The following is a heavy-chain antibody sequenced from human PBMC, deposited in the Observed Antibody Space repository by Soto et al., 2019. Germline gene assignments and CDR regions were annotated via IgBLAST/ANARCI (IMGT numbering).Heavy chain of an antibody. J-gene: IGHJ4*02. D-gene: IGHD3-16*01. CDR1: GSTVSNAY. V-gene: IGHV3-15*01. CDR3: TTQGGGDDIYFDY. CDR2: IKSKSDGETT. Sequence: EVQLVESGGGLVEPGGSLRLSCAASGSTVSNAYVSWVRQAPGKGLEWVGRIKSKSDGETTDYAAPVKGRFAISRDDSKKTVYLRMNSLKTEDTATYFCTTQGGGDDIYFDYWGQGTLVAVSS.